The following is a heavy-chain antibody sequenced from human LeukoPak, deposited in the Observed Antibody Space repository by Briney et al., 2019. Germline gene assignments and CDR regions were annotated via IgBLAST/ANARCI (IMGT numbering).Heavy chain of an antibody. CDR3: ARSYYGSGSQFDY. V-gene: IGHV3-66*01. CDR2: IYSGGST. D-gene: IGHD3-10*01. J-gene: IGHJ4*02. CDR1: GFTFSSNY. Sequence: GGSLRLSCAASGFTFSSNYMSWVRQAPGKGLEWVSVIYSGGSTYYADSVKGRFTISRDNSKNTLYLQMNSLRAEDTAVYYCARSYYGSGSQFDYWGQGTLVTVSS.